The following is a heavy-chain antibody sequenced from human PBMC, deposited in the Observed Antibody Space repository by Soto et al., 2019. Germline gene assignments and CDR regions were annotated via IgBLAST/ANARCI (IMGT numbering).Heavy chain of an antibody. D-gene: IGHD2-2*01. CDR1: GGSFSGYS. CDR2: IYQSGSI. Sequence: QVQLQSWGAGLLKPSETLSLTCAVYGGSFSGYSWSWIRQSPGKGLVWIGEIYQSGSINFNPSLKSRVTMSVDTSKSQFSLQLSSVTAADTAVYYCARGALRGSPNRRTRFDPWGQGTLVTVSS. V-gene: IGHV4-34*01. J-gene: IGHJ5*02. CDR3: ARGALRGSPNRRTRFDP.